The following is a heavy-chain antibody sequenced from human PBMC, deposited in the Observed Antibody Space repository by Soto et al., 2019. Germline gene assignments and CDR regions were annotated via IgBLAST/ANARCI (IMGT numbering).Heavy chain of an antibody. Sequence: SVKGSCKASGVTFSSYSLSCVRQSPLQWLEWMGGIIPIFGTANYAQKFQGRVTITADESTSTAYMELSSLRSEDTAVYYCARDLQYSSSSGHWFDPWGQGTLVTVSS. CDR3: ARDLQYSSSSGHWFDP. J-gene: IGHJ5*02. CDR1: GVTFSSYS. CDR2: IIPIFGTA. V-gene: IGHV1-69*13. D-gene: IGHD6-6*01.